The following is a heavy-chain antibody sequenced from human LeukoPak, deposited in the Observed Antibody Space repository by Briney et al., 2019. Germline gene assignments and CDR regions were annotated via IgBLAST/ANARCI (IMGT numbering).Heavy chain of an antibody. Sequence: GRSLRLSCAASGFTFSSYAMHWVRQAPGKGLEWVAVISYDGSNKYYADSVKGRFTISRDNSKNTLYLQMNSLRAEDTAVYYCARDGRWYNWNDRDAFDIWGQGTMVTVSS. CDR1: GFTFSSYA. CDR2: ISYDGSNK. CDR3: ARDGRWYNWNDRDAFDI. J-gene: IGHJ3*02. D-gene: IGHD1-20*01. V-gene: IGHV3-30*04.